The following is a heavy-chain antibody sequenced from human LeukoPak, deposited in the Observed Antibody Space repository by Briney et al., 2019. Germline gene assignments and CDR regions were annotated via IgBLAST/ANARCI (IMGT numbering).Heavy chain of an antibody. Sequence: SETLSLTCTVSGGSISSYYWSWIRQPPGKGLEWIGYIYYSGSTNYNPSLKSRVTISVDTSKNQFSLKLSSVTAADTAVYYCARVGRTIFGVVIDYWGQGTLVTVSS. CDR1: GGSISSYY. CDR2: IYYSGST. CDR3: ARVGRTIFGVVIDY. D-gene: IGHD3-3*01. V-gene: IGHV4-59*01. J-gene: IGHJ4*02.